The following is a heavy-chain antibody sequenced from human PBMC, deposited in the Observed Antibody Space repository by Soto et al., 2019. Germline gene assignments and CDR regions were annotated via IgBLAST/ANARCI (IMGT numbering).Heavy chain of an antibody. CDR1: GGSISSGGYS. CDR2: IYHSGST. V-gene: IGHV4-30-2*01. D-gene: IGHD5-18*01. CDR3: ARVVVDTDSYYFDY. Sequence: SETLSLTCAVSGGSISSGGYSWSWIRQPPGKGLEWIGYIYHSGSTYYNPSLKSRVTISVDRSKNQSSLKLSSVTAADTAVYYCARVVVDTDSYYFDYWGQGTLVTVSS. J-gene: IGHJ4*02.